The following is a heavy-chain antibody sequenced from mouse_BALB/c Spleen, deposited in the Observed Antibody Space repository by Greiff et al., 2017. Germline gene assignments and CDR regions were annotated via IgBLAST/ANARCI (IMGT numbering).Heavy chain of an antibody. V-gene: IGHV14-1*02. Sequence: VQLQQSGAELVRPGALVKLSCKASGFNIKDYYMHWVKQRPEQGLEWIGWIDPENGNTIYDPKFQGKASITADSSSNTAYLQLSSLTSEDTAVYYCARYYGGHAMDDWGQGTSVTVSS. D-gene: IGHD1-1*01. J-gene: IGHJ4*01. CDR2: IDPENGNT. CDR3: ARYYGGHAMDD. CDR1: GFNIKDYY.